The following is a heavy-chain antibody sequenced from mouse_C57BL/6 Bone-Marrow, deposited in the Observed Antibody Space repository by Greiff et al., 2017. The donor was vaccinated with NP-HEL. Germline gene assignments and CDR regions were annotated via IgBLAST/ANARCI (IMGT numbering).Heavy chain of an antibody. CDR2: IYPGGGYT. D-gene: IGHD2-1*01. V-gene: IGHV1-63*01. CDR1: GYTFTNYW. Sequence: QVQLQQSGAELVRPGTSVKMSCKASGYTFTNYWIGWAKQRPGHGLEWIGDIYPGGGYTYYNEKFKGKATLTADKSSSTAYMQFSSLTSEDSAIYYCARSGNPYFDVWGTGTTVTVSS. CDR3: ARSGNPYFDV. J-gene: IGHJ1*03.